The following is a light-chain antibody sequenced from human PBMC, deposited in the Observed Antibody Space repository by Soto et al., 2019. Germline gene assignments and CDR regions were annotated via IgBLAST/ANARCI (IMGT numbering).Light chain of an antibody. CDR1: SSNIGNNY. CDR3: GTWDSSLSAVV. J-gene: IGLJ2*01. CDR2: DTN. Sequence: QSVLTQPPSGSAAPGQKVTISCSGSSSNIGNNYVYWYQQLQGTAPKLLIYDTNKRHSGIPDQFSVSKSGTSATLGITGLLSWDEADYYCGTWDSSLSAVVFGGGTKLTVL. V-gene: IGLV1-51*01.